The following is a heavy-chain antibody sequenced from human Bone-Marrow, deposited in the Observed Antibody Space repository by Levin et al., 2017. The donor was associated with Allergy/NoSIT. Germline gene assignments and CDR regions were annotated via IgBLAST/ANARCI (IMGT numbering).Heavy chain of an antibody. CDR1: GFAFGFAFNNYA. CDR2: ISGSGGST. D-gene: IGHD3/OR15-3a*01. CDR3: AKVRRGLDAFDI. J-gene: IGHJ3*02. Sequence: GGSLRLSCVASGFAFGFAFNNYAMSWVRQAPGKGLEWVSAISGSGGSTYYTDSVKGRLTVSRDNSKNTLYLQMNSLRAEDTALYYCAKVRRGLDAFDIWGQGTMVTVSS. V-gene: IGHV3-23*01.